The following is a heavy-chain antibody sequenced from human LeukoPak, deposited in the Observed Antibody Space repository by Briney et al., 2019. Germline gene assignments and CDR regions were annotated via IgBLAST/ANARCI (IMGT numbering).Heavy chain of an antibody. D-gene: IGHD2-21*01. J-gene: IGHJ6*02. CDR2: VNPNSGHA. V-gene: IGHV1-8*01. CDR3: ARGILEGVDV. Sequence: ASVKVSFKASGYAFTSYDINWVRQATGQGLEWVGWVNPNSGHAGSPQKFQGRVTMTRDTSISTAYMELSSLPSEDTAVYYCARGILEGVDVWGQGTAVTVSS. CDR1: GYAFTSYD.